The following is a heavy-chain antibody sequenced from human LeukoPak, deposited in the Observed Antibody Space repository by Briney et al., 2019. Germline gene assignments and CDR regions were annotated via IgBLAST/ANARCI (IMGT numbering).Heavy chain of an antibody. CDR1: GFPFSSYA. CDR2: ISGSGGST. CDR3: AKDPNYVYYYGMDV. J-gene: IGHJ6*02. D-gene: IGHD1-7*01. Sequence: PGASLRLSCAASGFPFSSYAMSWVRQAPGKGLEWVSAISGSGGSTYYADSVKGRFTISRDNSKNTLYLQMNSLRAEDTAVYYCAKDPNYVYYYGMDVWGQGTTVTVSS. V-gene: IGHV3-23*01.